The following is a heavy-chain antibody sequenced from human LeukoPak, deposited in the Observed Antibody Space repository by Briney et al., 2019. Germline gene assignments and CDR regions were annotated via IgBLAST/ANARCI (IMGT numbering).Heavy chain of an antibody. D-gene: IGHD3-22*01. V-gene: IGHV4-39*07. CDR1: GGSISSSSYY. CDR3: AREARGYYPDTFDI. Sequence: KPSETLSLTCTVSGGSISSSSYYWGWIRQPPGKGLEWIGSIYYSGSTYYNPSLKSRVTISVDTSKNQFSLKLSSVTAADTAVYYCAREARGYYPDTFDIWGQGTMVTVSS. CDR2: IYYSGST. J-gene: IGHJ3*02.